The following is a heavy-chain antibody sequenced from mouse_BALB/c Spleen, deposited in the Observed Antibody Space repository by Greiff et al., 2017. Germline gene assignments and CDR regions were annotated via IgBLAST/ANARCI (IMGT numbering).Heavy chain of an antibody. Sequence: QVQLQQSGAELVKPGASVKLSCKASGYTFTSYYMYWVKQRPGQGLEWIGEINPSNGGTNFNEKFKSKSTLTVDKSSSTAYMQLSSLTSEDSAVYYCTRFYDYDEWFAYWGQGTLVTVSA. V-gene: IGHV1S81*02. CDR1: GYTFTSYY. J-gene: IGHJ3*01. D-gene: IGHD2-4*01. CDR2: INPSNGGT. CDR3: TRFYDYDEWFAY.